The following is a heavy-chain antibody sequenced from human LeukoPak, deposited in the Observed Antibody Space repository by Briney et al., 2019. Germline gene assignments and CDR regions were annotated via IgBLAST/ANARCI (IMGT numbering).Heavy chain of an antibody. J-gene: IGHJ5*02. CDR2: INPSGGST. Sequence: ASVKVSCKASGYTFTSYYMHWVRQAPGQGLEWMGIINPSGGSTSYAQKFQGRVTMTRDTSTSTVYMELSSLRSEDTDVYYCARAYIVVVPAARGNWFDPWGQGTLVTVSS. CDR3: ARAYIVVVPAARGNWFDP. CDR1: GYTFTSYY. V-gene: IGHV1-46*03. D-gene: IGHD2-2*01.